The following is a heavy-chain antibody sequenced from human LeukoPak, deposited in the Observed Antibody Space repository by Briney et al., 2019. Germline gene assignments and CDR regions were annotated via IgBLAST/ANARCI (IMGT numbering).Heavy chain of an antibody. CDR3: ARDRIAAAAFWFDP. D-gene: IGHD6-13*01. V-gene: IGHV4-39*07. Sequence: PSETLSLTCTVSGGSISSSSYYWGWIRQPPGKGLEWIGSIYHSGSTYYNPSLKSRVTISVDTSKNQFSLKLSSVTAADTAVYYCARDRIAAAAFWFDPWGQGTLVTVSS. CDR2: IYHSGST. J-gene: IGHJ5*02. CDR1: GGSISSSSYY.